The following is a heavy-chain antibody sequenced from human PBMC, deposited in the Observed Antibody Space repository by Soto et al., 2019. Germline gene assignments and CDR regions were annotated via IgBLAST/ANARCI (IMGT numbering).Heavy chain of an antibody. D-gene: IGHD3-9*01. V-gene: IGHV1-69*02. J-gene: IGHJ4*02. CDR1: GGTFSSYT. CDR3: ARGVLNRGDPGRLGYFDY. Sequence: QVQLVQSGAEVKKPGSSVKVSCKASGGTFSSYTISWVRQAPGQGLEWMGRIIPILGIANYAQKFQGRVTITADKPTSTAYMELRSLRSEDTAVYYCARGVLNRGDPGRLGYFDYWGQGTLVTVSS. CDR2: IIPILGIA.